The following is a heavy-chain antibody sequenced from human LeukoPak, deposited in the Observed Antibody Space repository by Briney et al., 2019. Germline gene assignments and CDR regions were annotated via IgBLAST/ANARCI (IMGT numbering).Heavy chain of an antibody. V-gene: IGHV4-61*02. J-gene: IGHJ3*02. CDR3: AGGGRYYYDSSGYYYRPRDAFDI. D-gene: IGHD3-22*01. CDR2: IYTSGST. Sequence: SQTLSLTCTVSGGSISSGSYYWSWIRQPAGKGLEWIGRIYTSGSTNYNPSLKSRVTISVDTPKNQFSLKLSSVTAADTAVYYCAGGGRYYYDSSGYYYRPRDAFDIWGQGTMVTVSS. CDR1: GGSISSGSYY.